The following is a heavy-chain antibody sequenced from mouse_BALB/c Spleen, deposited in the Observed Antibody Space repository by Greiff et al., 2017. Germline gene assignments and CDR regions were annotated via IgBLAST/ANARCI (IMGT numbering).Heavy chain of an antibody. D-gene: IGHD2-4*01. CDR1: GYSFTGYY. CDR3: ARGRDDEYDGYAMDY. J-gene: IGHJ4*01. V-gene: IGHV1-31*01. Sequence: EVQLQQSGPELVKPGASVKISCKASGYSFTGYYMHWVKQSHVKSLEWIGRINPYNGATSYNQNFKDKASLTVDKSSSTAYMELHSLTSEDSAVYYCARGRDDEYDGYAMDYWGQGTSVTVSS. CDR2: INPYNGAT.